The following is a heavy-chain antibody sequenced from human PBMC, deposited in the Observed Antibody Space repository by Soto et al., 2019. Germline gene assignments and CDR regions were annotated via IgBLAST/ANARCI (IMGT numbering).Heavy chain of an antibody. J-gene: IGHJ4*02. CDR3: AKDLKRCTNGVCYTSDY. Sequence: GGSLRLSCAASGFTFSSYGMHWVRQAPGKGLEWVAVISYDGSNKYYADSVKGRFTISRDNSKNPLYLQMNSLRAEDTAVYYCAKDLKRCTNGVCYTSDYWGQGTLVTVSS. D-gene: IGHD2-8*01. CDR1: GFTFSSYG. V-gene: IGHV3-30*18. CDR2: ISYDGSNK.